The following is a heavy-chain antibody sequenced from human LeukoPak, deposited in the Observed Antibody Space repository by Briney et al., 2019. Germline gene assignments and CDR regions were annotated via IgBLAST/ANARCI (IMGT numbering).Heavy chain of an antibody. Sequence: GGCLRLSCAAPGFTFSTYLMHWVRQAPGKGLVWVSLINRDGSTTRHADSVKGRFTISRDTAKNTLYLQMNSLRAEDTAVYYCARDLTGSIDYWGQGTLVTVSS. J-gene: IGHJ4*02. CDR1: GFTFSTYL. CDR3: ARDLTGSIDY. V-gene: IGHV3-74*01. D-gene: IGHD3-9*01. CDR2: INRDGSTT.